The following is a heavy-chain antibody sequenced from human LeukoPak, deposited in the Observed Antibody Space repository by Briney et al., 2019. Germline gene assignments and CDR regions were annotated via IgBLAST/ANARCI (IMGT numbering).Heavy chain of an antibody. CDR1: GDSITSHYY. Sequence: SETLSLTCTVSGDSITSHYYWGWIRQPAGKGLEWIGRIYTSGSTNYNPSLKSRVTMSVDTSKNQFSLKLSSVTAADTAVYYCARGPVPNNWNYGFDYWGQGTLVTVSS. D-gene: IGHD1-7*01. V-gene: IGHV4-4*07. CDR3: ARGPVPNNWNYGFDY. J-gene: IGHJ4*02. CDR2: IYTSGST.